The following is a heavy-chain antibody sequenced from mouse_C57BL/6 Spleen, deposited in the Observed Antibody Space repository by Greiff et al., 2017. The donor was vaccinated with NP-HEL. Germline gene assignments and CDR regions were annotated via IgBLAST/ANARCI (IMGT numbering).Heavy chain of an antibody. J-gene: IGHJ1*03. D-gene: IGHD1-1*01. CDR2: IHPNSGST. V-gene: IGHV1-64*01. CDR3: ALGYGSSYWYFDV. Sequence: QVQLQQSGAELVKPGASVKLSCKASGYTFTSYWMHWVKQRPGQGLEWIGMIHPNSGSTNYNEKFKSKATLTVDKSSSTAYMQLSSLTSEDSAVYYCALGYGSSYWYFDVWGTGTTVTVSS. CDR1: GYTFTSYW.